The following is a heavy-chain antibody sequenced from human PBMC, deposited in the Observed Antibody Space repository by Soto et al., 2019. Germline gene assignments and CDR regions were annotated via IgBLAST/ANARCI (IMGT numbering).Heavy chain of an antibody. J-gene: IGHJ6*02. CDR2: ISFDGRDK. Sequence: QVHLVESGGGVIQPGRSLRLSCSSSAITFSRYGMHWVRQAPGKGLEWVAVISFDGRDKSYSDSVKGRFTISRDNSKNTLHLQMNSLRPEDTAVYFCAKDSALEDHLARLSSGFFGLDVWGQGTTVTVSS. D-gene: IGHD3-10*01. CDR1: AITFSRYG. CDR3: AKDSALEDHLARLSSGFFGLDV. V-gene: IGHV3-30*18.